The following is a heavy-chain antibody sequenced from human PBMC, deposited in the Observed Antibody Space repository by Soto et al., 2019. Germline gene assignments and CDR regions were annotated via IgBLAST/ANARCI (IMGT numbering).Heavy chain of an antibody. CDR2: ISSSSSYI. CDR3: ARDLGFNFDY. J-gene: IGHJ4*02. Sequence: VSLRLSCAASGFTFSSYSMNWVRQAPGKGLEWVSSISSSSSYIYYADSVKGRFTISRDNAKNSLYLQMNSLRAEDTAVYYCARDLGFNFDYWGQGTLVTVSS. CDR1: GFTFSSYS. D-gene: IGHD1-26*01. V-gene: IGHV3-21*01.